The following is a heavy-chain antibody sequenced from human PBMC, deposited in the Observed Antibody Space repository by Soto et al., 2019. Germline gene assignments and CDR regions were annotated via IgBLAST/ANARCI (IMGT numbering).Heavy chain of an antibody. Sequence: ASVKVSCKASGYTFTSCGISWVRQAPGQGLEWMGWISAYNGNTNYAQKLQGRVTISVDTSKNQFSLKLSSVTAADTAVYYCATYSGYDRRFDYWGQGTLVTVSS. CDR2: ISAYNGNT. J-gene: IGHJ4*02. D-gene: IGHD5-12*01. CDR3: ATYSGYDRRFDY. CDR1: GYTFTSCG. V-gene: IGHV1-18*01.